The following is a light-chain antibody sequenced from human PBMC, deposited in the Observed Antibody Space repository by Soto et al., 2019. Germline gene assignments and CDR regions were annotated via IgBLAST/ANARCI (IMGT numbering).Light chain of an antibody. J-gene: IGKJ4*01. V-gene: IGKV1-39*01. Sequence: DIEMTQSPDSLSASVGDRVTITCRASQNIYDYLNWYQQKPGKAPKLLVSAASRVHSGVPSRFSGSGSGTYFTLTVTSLQLEDVATYYGQQGASVLFTFGGGTRVEI. CDR2: AAS. CDR3: QQGASVLFT. CDR1: QNIYDY.